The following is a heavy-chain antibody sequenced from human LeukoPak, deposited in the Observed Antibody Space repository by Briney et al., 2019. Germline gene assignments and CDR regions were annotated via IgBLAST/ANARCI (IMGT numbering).Heavy chain of an antibody. CDR1: GGSISSYY. V-gene: IGHV4-59*08. Sequence: SETLSLTCTVSGGSISSYYWSWIRQPPGKGLEWIGYIYYSGSTNYNPSLKSRVTISVDTSKNQFSLKLSSVTAADTAVYYCAKDDGYTDSWGQGTLVTVSS. CDR3: AKDDGYTDS. D-gene: IGHD5-24*01. J-gene: IGHJ4*02. CDR2: IYYSGST.